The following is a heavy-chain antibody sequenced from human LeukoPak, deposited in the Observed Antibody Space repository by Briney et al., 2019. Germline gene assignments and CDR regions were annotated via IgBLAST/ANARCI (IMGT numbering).Heavy chain of an antibody. V-gene: IGHV1-69*04. D-gene: IGHD3-10*01. CDR3: ARGVVTMGGYGMDV. CDR1: GGTFSSYA. J-gene: IGHJ6*02. CDR2: IIPILGIA. Sequence: ASVKVSCKASGGTFSSYAISWVRQAPGQGLEWMGRIIPILGIANYAQKFQGRVTITADKSTSTAYMELSSLRSEDTAVYNCARGVVTMGGYGMDVWGQGTTVTVSS.